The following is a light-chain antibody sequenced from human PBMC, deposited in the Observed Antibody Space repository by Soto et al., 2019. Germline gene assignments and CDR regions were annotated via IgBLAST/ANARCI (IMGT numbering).Light chain of an antibody. Sequence: DIQMTQSPSAMSASVGDRVTITCRASHAIRNDLAWFQQTPGKVPKRLNFLASILQSGVPSRFSGSGSGTEFTLTVNSLQPEDFATYFCLQHNTYPLTFGPGTTVEIK. CDR1: HAIRND. J-gene: IGKJ1*01. V-gene: IGKV1-17*03. CDR3: LQHNTYPLT. CDR2: LAS.